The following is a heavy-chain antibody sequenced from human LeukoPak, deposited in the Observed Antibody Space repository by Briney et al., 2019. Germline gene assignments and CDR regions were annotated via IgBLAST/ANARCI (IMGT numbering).Heavy chain of an antibody. J-gene: IGHJ4*02. Sequence: SETLSLTCAVYGGSFSGYYWSWIRQPPGKGLEWIGEINHSGSTNYNPSLKSRVTISVDTSKNQFSLKLSSVTAADTAVYYCAREQKGHFTICGVAHYGGYFDYWGKGTLVTVSS. CDR1: GGSFSGYY. CDR2: INHSGST. V-gene: IGHV4-34*01. CDR3: AREQKGHFTICGVAHYGGYFDY. D-gene: IGHD3-3*01.